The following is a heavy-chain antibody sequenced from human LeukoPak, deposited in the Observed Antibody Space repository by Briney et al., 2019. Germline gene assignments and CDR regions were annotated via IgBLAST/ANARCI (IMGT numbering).Heavy chain of an antibody. CDR2: IHPNSGKT. D-gene: IGHD4-23*01. Sequence: ASVTVSCKASGYTFRSYEINWVRQAPGQGLEWVGWIHPNSGKTGYAQKFQGRVTMTRDTSTETAFMELSRLKFDDTAIFYCARGHYGGNRYFDIWGQGTLVTVSS. V-gene: IGHV1-8*01. CDR3: ARGHYGGNRYFDI. J-gene: IGHJ4*02. CDR1: GYTFRSYE.